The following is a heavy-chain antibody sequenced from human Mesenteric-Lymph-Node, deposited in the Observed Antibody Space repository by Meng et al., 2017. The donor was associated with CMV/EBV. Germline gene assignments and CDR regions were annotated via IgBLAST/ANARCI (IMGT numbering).Heavy chain of an antibody. CDR1: GFSLSTSGVG. CDR2: IYCDDDK. V-gene: IGHV2-5*02. D-gene: IGHD6-13*01. CDR3: AHSSGIAAAGPFYFDY. Sequence: QITLKESGPTLVKPTQTLTLTCTFSGFSLSTSGVGVGWIRQPPGKALEWLALIYCDDDKRYSPSLKSRLTITKDTSKIQVVLTMTNMDPVDTATYYCAHSSGIAAAGPFYFDYWGQGTLVTVSS. J-gene: IGHJ4*02.